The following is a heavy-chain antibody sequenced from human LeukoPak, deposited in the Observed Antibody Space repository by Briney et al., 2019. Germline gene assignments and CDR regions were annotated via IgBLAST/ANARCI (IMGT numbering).Heavy chain of an antibody. Sequence: SETLSLTCAVYHGSFSGYYWTWIRQPPGKGLEWIGEINHSGSPKYNPSLKSRVTISVDTSKNQFSLKVKSVTAADTAVYYCARGPVMWGSSSPLDYWGQGTLVTVSS. CDR1: HGSFSGYY. CDR2: INHSGSP. CDR3: ARGPVMWGSSSPLDY. J-gene: IGHJ4*02. V-gene: IGHV4-34*01. D-gene: IGHD6-13*01.